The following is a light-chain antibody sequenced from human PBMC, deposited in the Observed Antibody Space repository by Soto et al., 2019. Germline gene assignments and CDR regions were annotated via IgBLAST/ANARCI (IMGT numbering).Light chain of an antibody. CDR1: QSISTY. CDR3: QQSYSTPPT. V-gene: IGKV1-39*01. CDR2: AAS. Sequence: DIQMSQSPSSLSASVGDRVTTPCRASQSISTYLNWYQQKPGKAPELMIFAASSLQSGVPSRFSGSGSGTDFTLTISSLQPEDFATYYCQQSYSTPPTFGGGTKVDI. J-gene: IGKJ4*01.